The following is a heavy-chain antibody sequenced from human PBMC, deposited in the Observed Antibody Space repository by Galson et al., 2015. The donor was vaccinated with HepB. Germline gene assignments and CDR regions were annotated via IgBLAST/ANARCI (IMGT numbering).Heavy chain of an antibody. J-gene: IGHJ5*02. V-gene: IGHV1-8*01. CDR3: ARDGAHCTATNCERGWLDP. D-gene: IGHD1-26*01. CDR2: MNPKSTNT. Sequence: SVKVSCKASGYTFTSYDVTWVRQAPGQGLEWMGWMNPKSTNTGYARKFQGRVTMTGDTSMDTAYMELSSLTSEDTAVYYCARDGAHCTATNCERGWLDPWGQGVLVIVSS. CDR1: GYTFTSYD.